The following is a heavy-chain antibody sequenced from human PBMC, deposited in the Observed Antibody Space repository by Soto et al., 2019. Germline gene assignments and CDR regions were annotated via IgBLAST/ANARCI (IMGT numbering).Heavy chain of an antibody. CDR1: GGSISSYY. J-gene: IGHJ5*02. Sequence: QVQLQESGPGLVKPSETLSLTCTVSGGSISSYYWSWIRQPPGKGLEWIGYIYYSGSTNYNPSLKSRVTLSVDTSKNQFSLKLSSVTAADTAVYYCARDWYSYGFVSPAHNWFDPWGQGTLVTVSS. V-gene: IGHV4-59*01. D-gene: IGHD5-18*01. CDR3: ARDWYSYGFVSPAHNWFDP. CDR2: IYYSGST.